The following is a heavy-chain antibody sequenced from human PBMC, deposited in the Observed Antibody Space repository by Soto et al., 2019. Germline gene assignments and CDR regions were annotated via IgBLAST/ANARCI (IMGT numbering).Heavy chain of an antibody. V-gene: IGHV4-30-2*06. CDR1: GASISYGGFS. J-gene: IGHJ4*02. CDR2: ISHLEST. D-gene: IGHD5-12*01. CDR3: ARGGGYDPFDY. Sequence: SETLSLTCTVSGASISYGGFSWSWIRQSPGKGLEWIGYISHLESTYFHPSFKSRLTMSIDRTRNQFSLKLSSVTAADMAVYYCARGGGYDPFDYWGQGVLVTVSS.